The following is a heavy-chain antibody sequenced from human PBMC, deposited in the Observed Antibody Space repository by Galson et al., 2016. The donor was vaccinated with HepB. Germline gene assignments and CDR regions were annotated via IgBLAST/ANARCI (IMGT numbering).Heavy chain of an antibody. J-gene: IGHJ4*02. V-gene: IGHV3-49*03. CDR1: GFTFGDFA. CDR2: IRSKAYGGTT. CDR3: SKDPHSNSGSV. D-gene: IGHD2/OR15-2a*01. Sequence: SLRLSCAASGFTFGDFAMSWLRQAPGKGLEWVSLIRSKAYGGTTEYAASVKGRFAISRDDSKRIAYLQMNSLKIEDTAVYYCSKDPHSNSGSVWGQGILVTVSS.